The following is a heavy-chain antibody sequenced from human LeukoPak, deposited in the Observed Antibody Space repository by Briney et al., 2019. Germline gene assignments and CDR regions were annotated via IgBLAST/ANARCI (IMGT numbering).Heavy chain of an antibody. CDR2: IDSTSTYI. D-gene: IGHD6-25*01. CDR3: VAAAGYYFDY. Sequence: GGSLRLSCAASGFTFITYSMNWVRKAPGKGLEWVSSIDSTSTYIFYADSLKGRVTISRDNAKNSLILHMNSLRAEDTAVYYCVAAAGYYFDYWGQGTLVTVSS. V-gene: IGHV3-21*01. CDR1: GFTFITYS. J-gene: IGHJ4*02.